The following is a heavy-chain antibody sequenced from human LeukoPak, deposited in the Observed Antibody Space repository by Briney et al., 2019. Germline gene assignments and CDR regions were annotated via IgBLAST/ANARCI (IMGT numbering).Heavy chain of an antibody. V-gene: IGHV3-23*01. CDR3: AKGGYCSGGSCYPDYYYMDV. CDR2: ISGSGGST. Sequence: PGGSLRLSCAASGFTFSSYAMSWVRQAPGKGLEWVSAISGSGGSTYYADSVKGRFTISRDNSKNTLYLQMNSLRAEDTAAYYCAKGGYCSGGSCYPDYYYMDVWGKGTTVTVSS. J-gene: IGHJ6*03. CDR1: GFTFSSYA. D-gene: IGHD2-15*01.